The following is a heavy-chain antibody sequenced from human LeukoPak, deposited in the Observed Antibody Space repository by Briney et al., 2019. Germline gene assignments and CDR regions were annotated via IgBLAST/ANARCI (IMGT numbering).Heavy chain of an antibody. J-gene: IGHJ4*02. D-gene: IGHD3-10*01. Sequence: PSETLSLTCTVSGGSISSYYWSWIRQPPGKGLEWIGEINHSGSTNYNPSLKSRVTISVDTSKNQFSLKLSSVTAADTAVYYCARGAYGSFDYWGQGTLVTVSS. CDR3: ARGAYGSFDY. V-gene: IGHV4-34*01. CDR1: GGSISSYY. CDR2: INHSGST.